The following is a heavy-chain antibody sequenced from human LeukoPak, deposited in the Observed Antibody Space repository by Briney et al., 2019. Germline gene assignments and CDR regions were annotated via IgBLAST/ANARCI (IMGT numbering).Heavy chain of an antibody. Sequence: PSETLSLTCTVSGGSISSYYWSWIRQPPGKGLEWIGEINHSGSTNYNPSLKSRVTISVDTSKNQFSLKLSSVTAADTAVYYCARGLRWLSTPRYFDYWGQGTLVTVSS. V-gene: IGHV4-34*01. CDR3: ARGLRWLSTPRYFDY. CDR1: GGSISSYY. J-gene: IGHJ4*02. CDR2: INHSGST. D-gene: IGHD5-24*01.